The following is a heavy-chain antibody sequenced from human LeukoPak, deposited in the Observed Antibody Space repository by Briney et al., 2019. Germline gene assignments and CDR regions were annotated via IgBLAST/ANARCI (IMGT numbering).Heavy chain of an antibody. V-gene: IGHV1-69*05. D-gene: IGHD3-22*01. Sequence: ASVKVSCKASGGTFSSYAISWVRQAPGQGLEWMGGIIPIFGTANYAQKFQGRVTITTDESTSTAYMELSSLRSEDTAVYYCARESGYYDSSGYYSLDDAFDIWGQGTMVTVSS. CDR2: IIPIFGTA. J-gene: IGHJ3*02. CDR1: GGTFSSYA. CDR3: ARESGYYDSSGYYSLDDAFDI.